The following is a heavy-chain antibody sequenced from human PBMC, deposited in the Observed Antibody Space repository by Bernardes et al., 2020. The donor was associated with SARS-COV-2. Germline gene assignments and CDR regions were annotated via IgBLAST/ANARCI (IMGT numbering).Heavy chain of an antibody. J-gene: IGHJ4*02. CDR3: AREGYGGNPDY. CDR1: GFSFSSYW. V-gene: IGHV3-74*01. Sequence: VETLFLSCAASGFSFSSYWMHWVRQAPGKGLVWVSRINGLGSGTSYADSVKGRFTVSRDNVKNTMYLQMNSLRAEDTAVYYCAREGYGGNPDYWGQGTLVTVSS. CDR2: INGLGSGT. D-gene: IGHD2-15*01.